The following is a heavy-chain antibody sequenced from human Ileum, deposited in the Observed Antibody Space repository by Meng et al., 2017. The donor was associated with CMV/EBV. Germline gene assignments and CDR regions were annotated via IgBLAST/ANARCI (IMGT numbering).Heavy chain of an antibody. J-gene: IGHJ4*02. Sequence: GESLKISCAASGFTFNNYWMTWVRQAPGKGLEWVASIKHDGTETHFAHSVKGRFTISRDNAKNSLYVQMDSLRAEDTAIYYCARDWGTGTECRGDCLSYWGQGTLVTVSS. D-gene: IGHD2-21*01. CDR2: IKHDGTET. CDR3: ARDWGTGTECRGDCLSY. V-gene: IGHV3-7*01. CDR1: GFTFNNYW.